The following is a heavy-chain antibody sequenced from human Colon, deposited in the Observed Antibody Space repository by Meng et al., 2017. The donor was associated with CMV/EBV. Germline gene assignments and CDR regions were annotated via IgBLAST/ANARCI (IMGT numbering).Heavy chain of an antibody. CDR2: VYYTGST. Sequence: SETLSLTCNVSGGSVKSGSDYWSWIRQPPGKGLEWIGHVYYTGSTNYNPSLRGRVTMSMDTSKNQFSLMLNSVTAADTAVYYCARDPYDFWSGAPFWGQGTLVTVSS. J-gene: IGHJ4*02. D-gene: IGHD3-3*01. CDR3: ARDPYDFWSGAPF. CDR1: GGSVKSGSDY. V-gene: IGHV4-61*01.